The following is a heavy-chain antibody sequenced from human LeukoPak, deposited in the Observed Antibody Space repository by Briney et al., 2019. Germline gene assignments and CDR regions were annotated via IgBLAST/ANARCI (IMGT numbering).Heavy chain of an antibody. CDR1: GFTFSSYS. D-gene: IGHD3-3*01. J-gene: IGHJ4*02. V-gene: IGHV3-21*01. CDR3: ARESLLRFLEWYA. CDR2: ISSSSSYI. Sequence: GGSLRLSCAASGFTFSSYSMNWVRQAPGKGLEWVSSISSSSSYIYYTASVKGRFTISRDNAKNSLYLQMNSLRADDTAVYYCARESLLRFLEWYARGQGTLVTVSS.